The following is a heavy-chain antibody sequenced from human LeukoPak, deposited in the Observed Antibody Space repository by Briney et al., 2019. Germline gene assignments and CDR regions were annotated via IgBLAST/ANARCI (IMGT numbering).Heavy chain of an antibody. CDR1: GVTISNGNYY. Sequence: PSQTLSLTCTVSGVTISNGNYYWSWLRQPAGKGLGWIGSIYTTRYTNYNTSLKSRVTISVDTSKNQFSLKLSSVTAADTAVYYCARCKEEDDFWSRSSGFDPCGQGTLVTVSS. CDR2: IYTTRYT. J-gene: IGHJ5*02. CDR3: ARCKEEDDFWSRSSGFDP. V-gene: IGHV4-61*02. D-gene: IGHD3-3*01.